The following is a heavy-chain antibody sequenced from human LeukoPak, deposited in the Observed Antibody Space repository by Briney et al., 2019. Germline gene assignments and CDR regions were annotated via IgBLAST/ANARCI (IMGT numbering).Heavy chain of an antibody. CDR1: GYTFTGYY. CDR3: ARDCSSTSCNGW. CDR2: INPNSGGT. V-gene: IGHV1-2*02. J-gene: IGHJ4*02. D-gene: IGHD2-2*01. Sequence: ASVKVSCKASGYTFTGYYMHWVRQAPGQGLEWMGWINPNSGGTNYAQKFQGRVTMTRDTSISTAYMEVSRLRSDDTAVYYCARDCSSTSCNGWWGQGTLVTVSS.